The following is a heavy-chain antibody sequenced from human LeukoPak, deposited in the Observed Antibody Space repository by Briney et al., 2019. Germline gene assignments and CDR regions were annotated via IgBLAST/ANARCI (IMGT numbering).Heavy chain of an antibody. V-gene: IGHV4-34*01. D-gene: IGHD3-16*01. J-gene: IGHJ6*03. CDR1: GGSFSGYY. CDR3: AGGGQGGLYYYYYYYMDV. CDR2: INHSGST. Sequence: PSETLSLTCAVYGGSFSGYYWSWIRQPPGKGLEWIGEINHSGSTNYNPSLKSRVTISVDTSKNQFSLKLSSVTAADTAVYYCAGGGQGGLYYYYYYYMDVWGKGTTVTVSS.